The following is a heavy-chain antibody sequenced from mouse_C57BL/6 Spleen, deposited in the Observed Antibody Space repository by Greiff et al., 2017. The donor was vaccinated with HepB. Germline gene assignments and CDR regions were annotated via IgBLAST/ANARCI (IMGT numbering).Heavy chain of an antibody. J-gene: IGHJ2*01. CDR3: ARKANDGYYYFDY. V-gene: IGHV1-26*01. CDR1: GYTFTDYY. D-gene: IGHD2-3*01. Sequence: EVQLQQSGPELVKPGASVKISCKASGYTFTDYYMNWVKQSHGKSLEWIGDINPNNGGTSYNQKFKGKATLTVDKSSSTAYMELRSLTSEDSAVYYCARKANDGYYYFDYWGQGTTLTVSS. CDR2: INPNNGGT.